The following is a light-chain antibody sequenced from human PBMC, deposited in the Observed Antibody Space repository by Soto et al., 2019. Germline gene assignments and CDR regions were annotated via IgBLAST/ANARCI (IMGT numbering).Light chain of an antibody. Sequence: QSALTQPASVSGSPGQSITISCTGTSSDVGGYKYVSWYQQHPGKAPKLMIYEVSNRPSGVSNRFSGSKSGNTASLTIFGLQAEDEADYYCSSYTSSSTLVFGGGTKLTVL. CDR3: SSYTSSSTLV. CDR2: EVS. CDR1: SSDVGGYKY. V-gene: IGLV2-14*01. J-gene: IGLJ2*01.